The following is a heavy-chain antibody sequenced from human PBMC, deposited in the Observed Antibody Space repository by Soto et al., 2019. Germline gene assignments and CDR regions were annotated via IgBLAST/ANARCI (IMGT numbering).Heavy chain of an antibody. CDR2: ISGSGGST. D-gene: IGHD2-2*01. Sequence: GGSLRLSCAASGFTFSSYGMHWVRQAPGKGLEWVSAISGSGGSTYYADSVKGRFTISRDNSKNTLYLQMNSLRAEDTAVYYCAKKEVVPAAIGYYYYMDVWGKGTTVTVSS. V-gene: IGHV3-23*01. J-gene: IGHJ6*03. CDR3: AKKEVVPAAIGYYYYMDV. CDR1: GFTFSSYG.